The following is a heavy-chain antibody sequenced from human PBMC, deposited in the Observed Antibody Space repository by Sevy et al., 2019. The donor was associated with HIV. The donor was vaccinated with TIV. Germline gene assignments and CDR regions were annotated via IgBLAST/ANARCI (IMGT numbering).Heavy chain of an antibody. CDR1: GFTFSSYW. CDR2: IKQDGSMK. D-gene: IGHD6-13*01. CDR3: ARSIAAIGPDY. J-gene: IGHJ4*02. V-gene: IGHV3-7*01. Sequence: GGSLRLSCAGSGFTFSSYWMTWVRQAPGTGLEWVANIKQDGSMKYYVNSVKGLFTISRDNAKNSVYLQRNSLRAEDTAIYYCARSIAAIGPDYWGQGTLVTVSS.